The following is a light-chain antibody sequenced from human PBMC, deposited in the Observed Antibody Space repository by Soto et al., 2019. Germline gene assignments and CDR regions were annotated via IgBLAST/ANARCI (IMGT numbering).Light chain of an antibody. CDR1: PSASSD. J-gene: IGKJ1*01. CDR2: GAS. V-gene: IGKV3-15*01. Sequence: EIVMTQSPAPLSVSPGARATLYCMASPSASSDLAWYQQKPGQAPRLLIYGASTRATGIPARFSGSGSGTEFTLTISSLQSEDFAVYCCQQYNNWPPTFVQGTKVEIK. CDR3: QQYNNWPPT.